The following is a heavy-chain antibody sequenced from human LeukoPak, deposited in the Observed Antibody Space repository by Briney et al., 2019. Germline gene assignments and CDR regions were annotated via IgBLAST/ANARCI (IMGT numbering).Heavy chain of an antibody. Sequence: ASVKVSCKASGYTFTSYYMHWVRQAPGQGLEWMGIINPSGGSTSYAQKFQGRVTMTRNTSISTAYMELSSLRSEDTAVYYCARKIPTIRYGMDVWGQGTTVTVSS. D-gene: IGHD2-21*01. V-gene: IGHV1-46*01. J-gene: IGHJ6*02. CDR3: ARKIPTIRYGMDV. CDR2: INPSGGST. CDR1: GYTFTSYY.